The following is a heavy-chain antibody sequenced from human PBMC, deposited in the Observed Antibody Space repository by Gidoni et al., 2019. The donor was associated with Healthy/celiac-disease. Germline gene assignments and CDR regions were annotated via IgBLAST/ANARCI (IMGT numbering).Heavy chain of an antibody. D-gene: IGHD3-22*01. CDR2: ISYDGSNK. Sequence: QVQLVESGGGVVQPGRSLRRSCAASGFTFSSYAMHGVRQAPGKGLEGVAVISYDGSNKYYADSVKGRFTISRDNSKNTLYLQMNSLRAEDTAVYYCAVGDDSSGYHYWGQGTLVTVSS. J-gene: IGHJ4*02. CDR3: AVGDDSSGYHY. V-gene: IGHV3-30*01. CDR1: GFTFSSYA.